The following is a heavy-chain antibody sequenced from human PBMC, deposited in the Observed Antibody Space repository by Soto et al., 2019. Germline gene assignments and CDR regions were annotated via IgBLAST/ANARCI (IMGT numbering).Heavy chain of an antibody. CDR1: GGSISSGGYY. CDR3: ARNSYDYSNYRWFDP. Sequence: PSETLSLTCTVSGGSISSGGYYWSWIRQHPGKGLEWIGYIYYSGSTYYNPSLKSRVTISVDTSKNQFSLKLSSVTAADTAVYYCARNSYDYSNYRWFDPWGQGTLVTVSS. D-gene: IGHD4-4*01. J-gene: IGHJ5*02. V-gene: IGHV4-31*02. CDR2: IYYSGST.